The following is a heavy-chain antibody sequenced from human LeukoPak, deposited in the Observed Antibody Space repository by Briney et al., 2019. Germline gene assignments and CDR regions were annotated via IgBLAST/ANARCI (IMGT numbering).Heavy chain of an antibody. CDR2: IHYSGST. CDR1: GGSISSSSYY. J-gene: IGHJ6*03. Sequence: SETLSLTCTVSGGSISSSSYYWAWIRQPPGKGLEWIGSIHYSGSTYYNPSLQSRVTISIDTSKNQFSLKLRFVTAADTAVYYCARGLRKRNPKHYYYYYMDVWGKGTTVTVSS. V-gene: IGHV4-39*07. D-gene: IGHD4-17*01. CDR3: ARGLRKRNPKHYYYYYMDV.